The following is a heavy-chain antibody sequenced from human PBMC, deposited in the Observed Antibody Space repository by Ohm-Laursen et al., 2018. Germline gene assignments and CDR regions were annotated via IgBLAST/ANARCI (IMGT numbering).Heavy chain of an antibody. CDR3: VRDLGISGTTIWFDP. CDR2: IWNDGTIK. Sequence: SLRLSCAASGFTFTTYGMHWVRQAPGKGLEWVAIIWNDGTIKYYGDSVKGRFTISRDNSKNTLYLQMSGLRADDTAVYYCVRDLGISGTTIWFDPWGQGTLVTVSS. J-gene: IGHJ5*02. CDR1: GFTFTTYG. V-gene: IGHV3-33*01. D-gene: IGHD1-20*01.